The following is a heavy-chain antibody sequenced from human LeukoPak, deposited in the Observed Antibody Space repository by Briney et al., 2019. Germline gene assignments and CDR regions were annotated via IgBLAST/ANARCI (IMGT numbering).Heavy chain of an antibody. V-gene: IGHV1-69*06. J-gene: IGHJ4*02. CDR1: GGTFSSYT. Sequence: ASVKVSCKASGGTFSSYTISWVRQAPGQGLEWMGGIIPLFGTPDYAQKFQDRLTITADKSTSTAYMELSSLRSDDTAVYYCARDSGPSSSWYYWGQGTLVTVSS. D-gene: IGHD6-13*01. CDR3: ARDSGPSSSWYY. CDR2: IIPLFGTP.